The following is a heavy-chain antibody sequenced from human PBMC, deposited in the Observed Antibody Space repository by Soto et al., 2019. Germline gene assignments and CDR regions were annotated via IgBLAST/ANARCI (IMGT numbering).Heavy chain of an antibody. Sequence: QVHLQESGPGLVKPSETLSLTCTVSGGSISGYYWSWIRQPPGKGLEWIGYIHYTGGTYYNPSLQSRVTISVDTSKNQFSLQLNSVTAADTAAYFCARHRVGGSSYNFDYWGQGTLVTVSS. CDR1: GGSISGYY. CDR3: ARHRVGGSSYNFDY. J-gene: IGHJ4*02. D-gene: IGHD2-15*01. V-gene: IGHV4-59*08. CDR2: IHYTGGT.